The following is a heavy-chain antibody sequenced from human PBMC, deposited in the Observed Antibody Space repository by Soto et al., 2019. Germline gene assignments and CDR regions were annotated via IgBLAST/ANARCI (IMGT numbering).Heavy chain of an antibody. V-gene: IGHV1-18*01. J-gene: IGHJ4*02. D-gene: IGHD1-26*01. CDR1: GNFCSKYG. CDR2: INGNTGST. CDR3: GRDGDQWDQRYLDY. Sequence: QVQLVRSGAEVKKPGASVKVSCKTPGNFCSKYGISWVRQAPGQGLEWMGWINGNTGSTNYAQKFRGRVTMTTDTSTGMVYMELSSLTSDDTAIYYCGRDGDQWDQRYLDYWGQGTLVIV.